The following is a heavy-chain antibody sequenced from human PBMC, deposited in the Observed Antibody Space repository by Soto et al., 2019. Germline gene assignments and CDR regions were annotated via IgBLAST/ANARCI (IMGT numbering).Heavy chain of an antibody. CDR2: IWYDGSNK. D-gene: IGHD3-10*01. J-gene: IGHJ5*02. Sequence: QVQLVESGGGVVQPGRSLRLSCAASGFTFSSYGMHWVRQAPGKGLEWVAIIWYDGSNKYYSDSVKGRFTISRDNSKNTLYLQMSSMRAEDTAIYYSARDNMIRGFIDGNWFDPWGQGTLVTVSS. CDR1: GFTFSSYG. CDR3: ARDNMIRGFIDGNWFDP. V-gene: IGHV3-33*01.